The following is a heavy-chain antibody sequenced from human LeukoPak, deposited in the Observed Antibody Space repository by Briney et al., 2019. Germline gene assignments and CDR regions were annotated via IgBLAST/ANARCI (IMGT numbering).Heavy chain of an antibody. CDR1: GGTFSSYA. J-gene: IGHJ4*02. D-gene: IGHD3-22*01. Sequence: SVKVSCKASGGTFSSYAISWVRQAPGQGLEWMGGIIPIFGTANYAQKFQGRVTITADESTSTAYMELSSLRSEDTAVYYCARQRRNYYDSSGYYSFGYWGQGTLVTVSS. CDR2: IIPIFGTA. V-gene: IGHV1-69*13. CDR3: ARQRRNYYDSSGYYSFGY.